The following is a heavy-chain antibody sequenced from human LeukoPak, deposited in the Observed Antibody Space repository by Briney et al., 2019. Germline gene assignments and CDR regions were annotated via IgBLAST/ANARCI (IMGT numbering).Heavy chain of an antibody. Sequence: GGSLRLSCAASGFTLSNHWMTWVRQAPGKGLEWVANINQDGSQKYYLDSVKGRFTISRDNAKNSVYLQMNSLRAEDTAVYYCAKRGGYSSGWYEVYWGQGTLVTVSS. D-gene: IGHD6-19*01. V-gene: IGHV3-7*03. CDR1: GFTLSNHW. CDR2: INQDGSQK. J-gene: IGHJ4*02. CDR3: AKRGGYSSGWYEVY.